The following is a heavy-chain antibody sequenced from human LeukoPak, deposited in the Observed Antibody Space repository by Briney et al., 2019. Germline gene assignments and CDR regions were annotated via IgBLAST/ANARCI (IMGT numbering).Heavy chain of an antibody. CDR2: ISGRGGRT. CDR1: GFTFSSYA. J-gene: IGHJ5*02. D-gene: IGHD2-15*01. CDR3: AKYYYVVVVAANDNWFDP. V-gene: IGHV3-23*01. Sequence: GGSLRLSCAASGFTFSSYAMSWVRQAPGKGLEWVSAISGRGGRTYYADSVKGRFTISRDNSKNTLYLQMNSLRAEDTAVYYCAKYYYVVVVAANDNWFDPWGQGTLVTVSS.